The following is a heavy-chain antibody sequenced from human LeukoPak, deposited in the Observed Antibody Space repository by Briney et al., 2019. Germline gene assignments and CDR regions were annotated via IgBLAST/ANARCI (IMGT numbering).Heavy chain of an antibody. D-gene: IGHD6-13*01. J-gene: IGHJ6*03. CDR3: ARAIAAAAGRYYYYYMDV. CDR1: GVSISSSSYY. V-gene: IGHV4-39*01. Sequence: PSETLSLTCTVSGVSISSSSYYWGWLRQPPGKGLEWIGSIYYSGSTYYNPSLKSRFTISVDTSKNQFSLKLSSVTAADTAVYYCARAIAAAAGRYYYYYMDVWGKGTTVTISS. CDR2: IYYSGST.